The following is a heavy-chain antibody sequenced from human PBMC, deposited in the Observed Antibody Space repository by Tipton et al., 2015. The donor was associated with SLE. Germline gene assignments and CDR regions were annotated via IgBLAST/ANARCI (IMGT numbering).Heavy chain of an antibody. CDR2: INHSGST. D-gene: IGHD5-18*01. Sequence: TLSLTCAVYGGSFSGYYWSWIRQPPGKGLEWIGEINHSGSTNYNPSLKSRVTISVDTSKNQFSLKVSSVTAADTAVYYCARAPGQLWPGDYWGQGTLVTVSS. CDR3: ARAPGQLWPGDY. J-gene: IGHJ4*02. V-gene: IGHV4-34*01. CDR1: GGSFSGYY.